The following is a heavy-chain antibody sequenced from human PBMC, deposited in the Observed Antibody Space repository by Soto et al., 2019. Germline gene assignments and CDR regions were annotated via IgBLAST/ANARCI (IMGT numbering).Heavy chain of an antibody. D-gene: IGHD2-2*02. J-gene: IGHJ6*02. Sequence: RASVKVSCKASGYTFTSYGISWVRQAPGQGLEWMGWISAYNGNTNYAQKLQGRVTMTTDTSTSTAYMELRSLRSDDTAVYYCAREDCSSTSCYTPNYYYYYGMDVWGQGTTVTVS. CDR1: GYTFTSYG. V-gene: IGHV1-18*01. CDR3: AREDCSSTSCYTPNYYYYYGMDV. CDR2: ISAYNGNT.